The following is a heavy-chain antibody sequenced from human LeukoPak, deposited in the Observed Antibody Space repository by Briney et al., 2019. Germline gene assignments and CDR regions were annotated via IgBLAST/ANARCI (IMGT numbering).Heavy chain of an antibody. CDR1: GYTFTGYY. Sequence: ASMKASCKASGYTFTGYYMHWVRQAPGQGLEWMGWINPNSGDTNYEQKFQGRVTMTRDTSISTAYMELSRLRSDDRAVYYCARALYTSSWPINAFNIWGQGTMVTVSS. J-gene: IGHJ3*02. CDR2: INPNSGDT. V-gene: IGHV1-2*02. D-gene: IGHD6-13*01. CDR3: ARALYTSSWPINAFNI.